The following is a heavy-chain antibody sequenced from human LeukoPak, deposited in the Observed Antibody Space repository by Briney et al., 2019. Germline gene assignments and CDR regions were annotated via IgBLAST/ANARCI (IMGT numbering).Heavy chain of an antibody. Sequence: ASVKVSCKASGYTFTSYYMHWVRQAPGQGLEWMGIINPSGGSTSYAQKSQGRVTMTRDTSTSTVYMELSSLRSEDTAVYYCARGGLVVVPAAMYYWFDPWGQGTLVTVSS. V-gene: IGHV1-46*01. CDR3: ARGGLVVVPAAMYYWFDP. CDR2: INPSGGST. CDR1: GYTFTSYY. D-gene: IGHD2-2*01. J-gene: IGHJ5*02.